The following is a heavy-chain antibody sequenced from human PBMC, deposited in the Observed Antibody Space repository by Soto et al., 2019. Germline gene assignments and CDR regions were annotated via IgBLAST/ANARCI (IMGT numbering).Heavy chain of an antibody. CDR3: ASDGWGYIHGLARY. V-gene: IGHV1-3*01. CDR2: INAGNGNT. Sequence: ASVKVSCKASGYTFTGYAMHWVRQAPGQRLEWMGWINAGNGNTKYSQKFQGRVTITRDTSASTAYMELSSLRSEDTAVYYCASDGWGYIHGLARYWGPGTLVTVSS. J-gene: IGHJ4*02. CDR1: GYTFTGYA. D-gene: IGHD5-12*01.